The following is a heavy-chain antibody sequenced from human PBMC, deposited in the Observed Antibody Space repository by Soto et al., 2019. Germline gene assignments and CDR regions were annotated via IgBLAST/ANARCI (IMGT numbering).Heavy chain of an antibody. CDR1: GGSISSGGYY. CDR2: IYYSGST. Sequence: NPSETLSLTCTVSGGSISSGGYYWSWIRQHPGKGLEWIGYIYYSGSTYYNPSLKSRVTISVDTSKNQFSLKLSSVTAADTAVYYCARSYNWNFVYWGQGTLVTVSS. CDR3: ARSYNWNFVY. D-gene: IGHD1-20*01. J-gene: IGHJ4*02. V-gene: IGHV4-31*03.